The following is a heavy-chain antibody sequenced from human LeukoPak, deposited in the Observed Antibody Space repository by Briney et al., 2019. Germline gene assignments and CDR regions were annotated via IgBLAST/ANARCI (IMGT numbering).Heavy chain of an antibody. V-gene: IGHV3-7*02. CDR2: LNQDGSEK. CDR3: ARGGIEWLVPGDY. CDR1: GFTFGAYW. Sequence: GGSLRLSCAASGFTFGAYWMTWVRQAPGKGLEWVANLNQDGSEKYYADSVKGRFSISRDNSKNTLYLQMNSLRAEDTAVYYCARGGIEWLVPGDYWGQGTLVTVSS. J-gene: IGHJ4*02. D-gene: IGHD6-19*01.